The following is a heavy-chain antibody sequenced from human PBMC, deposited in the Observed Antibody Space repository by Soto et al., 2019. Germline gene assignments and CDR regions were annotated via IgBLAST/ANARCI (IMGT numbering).Heavy chain of an antibody. D-gene: IGHD6-19*01. CDR1: GFTFSSYG. J-gene: IGHJ4*02. CDR2: ISYDGSNK. V-gene: IGHV3-30*18. CDR3: AKTRESSGWSYFDS. Sequence: GGSLRLSCAASGFTFSSYGMHWVRQAPGKGLEWVALISYDGSNKYYADSVKGRFTFSRDNSKNTLNLQMNSLRAEDTAVYYCAKTRESSGWSYFDSWGQGTLVTSPQ.